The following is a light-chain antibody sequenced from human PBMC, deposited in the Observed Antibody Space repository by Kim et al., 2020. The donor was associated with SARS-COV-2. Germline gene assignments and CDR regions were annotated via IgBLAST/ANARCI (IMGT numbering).Light chain of an antibody. V-gene: IGLV3-1*01. CDR1: KLGDKY. CDR3: QAWDSSTFYV. J-gene: IGLJ1*01. CDR2: QDS. Sequence: SYELTQPPSVSVSPGQTASITCSGDKLGDKYACWYQQKPGQSPVLVMYQDSKRPSGIPERFSGSNSGNTATLTISGTQAMDEADYYCQAWDSSTFYVFGTGTKVSDL.